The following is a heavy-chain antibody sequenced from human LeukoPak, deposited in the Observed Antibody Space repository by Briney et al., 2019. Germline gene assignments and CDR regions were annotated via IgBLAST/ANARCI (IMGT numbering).Heavy chain of an antibody. CDR3: ARDWNGSGTAFDH. J-gene: IGHJ4*02. D-gene: IGHD1-1*01. Sequence: GGSLRLSCAASGFSFTAYWMSWVRQAPAKGLEWVANIKVDGTEKYYVDSVKGRFTISRDNAKNSLSLQMSGLRAEDTAVYYCARDWNGSGTAFDHWGQGTLVTVSS. CDR2: IKVDGTEK. CDR1: GFSFTAYW. V-gene: IGHV3-7*05.